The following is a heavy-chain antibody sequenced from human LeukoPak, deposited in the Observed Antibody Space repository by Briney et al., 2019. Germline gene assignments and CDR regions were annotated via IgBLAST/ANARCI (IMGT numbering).Heavy chain of an antibody. V-gene: IGHV1-69*05. D-gene: IGHD5-18*01. Sequence: SVKVSCKASGGTFSSYAISWVRQAPGQGLEWMGGIIPIFGTANYAQKFQGRVTITTDESTSTAYMGLSSLRSEDTAVYYCARGALPMVTSGCGYWGQGTLVTVSS. CDR2: IIPIFGTA. CDR3: ARGALPMVTSGCGY. J-gene: IGHJ4*02. CDR1: GGTFSSYA.